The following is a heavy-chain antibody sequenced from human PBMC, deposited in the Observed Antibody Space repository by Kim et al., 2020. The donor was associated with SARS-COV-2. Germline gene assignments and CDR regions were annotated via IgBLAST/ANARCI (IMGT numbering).Heavy chain of an antibody. CDR3: AREGGSHLRDAFDF. Sequence: YSQNFQGRVTITTDTSASTAYMELSSLRSEDTAVYYCAREGGSHLRDAFDFWGQGTTVIVSS. V-gene: IGHV1-3*01. J-gene: IGHJ3*01. D-gene: IGHD2-15*01.